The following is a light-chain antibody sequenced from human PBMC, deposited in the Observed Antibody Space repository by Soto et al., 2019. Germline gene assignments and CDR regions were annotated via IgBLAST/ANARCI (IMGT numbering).Light chain of an antibody. V-gene: IGLV2-23*02. CDR3: CSYAGSSTSSV. CDR1: SSDVGSYNL. CDR2: EVS. J-gene: IGLJ1*01. Sequence: QSALTQPASVSGSPGQSITISCTGTSSDVGSYNLVSWYQQHPGKAPKLMIYEVSKRPSGVSNRFSGSKSGNTASLTISGLQAEDEAYYYCCSYAGSSTSSVLGTWTMITDL.